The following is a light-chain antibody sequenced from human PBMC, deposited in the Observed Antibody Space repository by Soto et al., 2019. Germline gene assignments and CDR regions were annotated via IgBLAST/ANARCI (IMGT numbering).Light chain of an antibody. CDR1: QGIGNA. Sequence: AIQLTQSPSSLYACVGDRVTITSRDSQGIGNALGWYQQKLGKPLKVLIYGASNLQSGVPPRFSGSGSGTDFTLAISSLQPEDSATYYCLQDINYPWTFGQGTEVDIK. V-gene: IGKV1-6*01. CDR2: GAS. J-gene: IGKJ1*01. CDR3: LQDINYPWT.